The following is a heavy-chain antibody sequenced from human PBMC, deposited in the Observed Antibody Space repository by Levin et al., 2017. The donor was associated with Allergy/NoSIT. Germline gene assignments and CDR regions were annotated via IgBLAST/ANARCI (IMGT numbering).Heavy chain of an antibody. CDR2: ISWNSGTK. Sequence: GGSLRLSCATSGFTFSNYAMHWVRQGPGKGLEWVAGISWNSGTKEYADSVRGRFTVSRDNDKKSLYLQMDRLRVDDTAVYFCVYREINWYFDLWGRGTLGTGS. CDR3: VYREINWYFDL. V-gene: IGHV3-9*01. CDR1: GFTFSNYA. D-gene: IGHD3-16*02. J-gene: IGHJ2*01.